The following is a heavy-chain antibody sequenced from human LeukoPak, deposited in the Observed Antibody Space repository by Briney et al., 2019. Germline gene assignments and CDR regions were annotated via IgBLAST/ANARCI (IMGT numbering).Heavy chain of an antibody. Sequence: SETLTLTCAVYGGSFSGYYWSWIRQPPGKGLEWIGEINHSGSTNYNPSLKSRVTISVATSKNQFSLKLSSVTAADTAVYYCARGGYYYDPIIDYWGQGTLVTVSS. V-gene: IGHV4-34*01. CDR3: ARGGYYYDPIIDY. CDR1: GGSFSGYY. D-gene: IGHD3-22*01. CDR2: INHSGST. J-gene: IGHJ4*02.